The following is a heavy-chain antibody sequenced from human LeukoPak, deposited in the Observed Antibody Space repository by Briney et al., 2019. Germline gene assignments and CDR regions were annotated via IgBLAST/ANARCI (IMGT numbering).Heavy chain of an antibody. V-gene: IGHV4-39*07. CDR3: ARDSSGYDGGEPYYFDS. CDR1: GGSIRSNNYY. Sequence: KPSETLSLTCTVSGGSIRSNNYYWGWIRQTPGKGLEWIGSIYHNGYTYYNPSLTSRVTISVDTPKSQFSLKLRSVTAADTAVFYCARDSSGYDGGEPYYFDSWGQGIPVTVSS. D-gene: IGHD3-22*01. J-gene: IGHJ4*02. CDR2: IYHNGYT.